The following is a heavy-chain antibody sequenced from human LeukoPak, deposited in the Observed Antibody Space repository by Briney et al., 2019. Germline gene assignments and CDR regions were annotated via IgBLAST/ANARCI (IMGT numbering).Heavy chain of an antibody. J-gene: IGHJ4*02. CDR1: GFAFSSYW. V-gene: IGHV3-7*01. CDR3: PSVPSSAWSLEY. CDR2: IKQDGSEK. Sequence: PGGSLRLSCAASGFAFSSYWMSWVRQAPGKGLEWVANIKQDGSEKYYVDSVKGRFTISRDNAKNSLYLQMNSLRAEDTAIYYCPSVPSSAWSLEYWGQGTLVTVSS. D-gene: IGHD6-19*01.